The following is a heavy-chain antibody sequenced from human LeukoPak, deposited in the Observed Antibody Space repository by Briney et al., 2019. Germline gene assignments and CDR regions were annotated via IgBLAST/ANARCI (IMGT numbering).Heavy chain of an antibody. V-gene: IGHV4-39*01. CDR3: ASPNARHSGSYYTTFDY. CDR2: IYYSGST. Sequence: WVRQAPGKGLEWIGSIYYSGSTYYNPSLKSRVTISVDTSKNQFSLKLSSVTAADTAVYYCASPNARHSGSYYTTFDYWGQGTLVTVSS. D-gene: IGHD1-26*01. J-gene: IGHJ4*02.